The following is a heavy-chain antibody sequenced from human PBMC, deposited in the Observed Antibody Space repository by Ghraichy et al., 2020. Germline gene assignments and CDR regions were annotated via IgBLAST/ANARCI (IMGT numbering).Heavy chain of an antibody. CDR2: INHSGST. Sequence: SETLSLTCAVYGGSFSGYYWSWIRQPPGKGLEWIGEINHSGSTNYNPSLKSRVTISVDTSKNQFSLKLSSVTAVDTAVYYCAGPPYSDYWGQGTLVTVSS. V-gene: IGHV4-34*01. CDR3: AGPPYSDY. J-gene: IGHJ4*02. CDR1: GGSFSGYY.